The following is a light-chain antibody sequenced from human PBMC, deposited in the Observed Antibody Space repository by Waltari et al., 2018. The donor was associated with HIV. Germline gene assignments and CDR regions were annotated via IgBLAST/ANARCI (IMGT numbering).Light chain of an antibody. J-gene: IGLJ2*01. CDR3: QSADSGIL. V-gene: IGLV3-25*03. Sequence: SSELTQPPSVSVSPGQTARITCSGDVLSKPSVHWYHQKAGQAPSMVMYKDTQRPSGIPERFSGSSSGSTVTLTITEVQAEDEGDYFCQSADSGILFGGGTRLTVL. CDR2: KDT. CDR1: VLSKPS.